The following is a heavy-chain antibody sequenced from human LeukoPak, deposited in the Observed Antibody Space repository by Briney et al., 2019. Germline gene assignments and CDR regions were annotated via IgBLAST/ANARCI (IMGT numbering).Heavy chain of an antibody. CDR2: INPNSGGT. CDR1: GYTFTVYY. J-gene: IGHJ4*02. CDR3: ARGLLTRAAVTVTNFDY. V-gene: IGHV1-2*02. Sequence: ASVKVSCKASGYTFTVYYMHWVRQAPGQGLEWMGWINPNSGGTNYAQKFQGRVTMTRDTSISTAYMELSKLGSDDTAVYYCARGLLTRAAVTVTNFDYWGQGTLVTVSS. D-gene: IGHD2-21*02.